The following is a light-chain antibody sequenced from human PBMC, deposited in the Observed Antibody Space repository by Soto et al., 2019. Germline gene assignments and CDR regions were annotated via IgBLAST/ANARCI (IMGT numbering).Light chain of an antibody. V-gene: IGLV1-40*01. CDR2: GNS. CDR1: SSNIGAGYD. CDR3: QSYDSSMSGWV. J-gene: IGLJ3*02. Sequence: QAVVTQPPSVSGAPGQRVTISCTGSSSNIGAGYDVHWYQQLPGTAPKLLISGNSNRPSGVPDRFSGSKSGTSASLAITGLQAEEEADDYCQSYDSSMSGWVFGGGTKLTVL.